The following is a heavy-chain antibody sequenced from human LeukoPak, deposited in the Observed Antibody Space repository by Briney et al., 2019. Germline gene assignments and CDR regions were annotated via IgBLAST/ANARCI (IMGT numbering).Heavy chain of an antibody. CDR3: ARDDPLDKISSGWGP. D-gene: IGHD6-19*01. V-gene: IGHV1-2*02. J-gene: IGHJ5*02. Sequence: ASVKVSCKASGYTFTGYYMHWVRQAPGQGLEWMGWINPNSGGTNYAQKFQGRVTMTRDTSTNTVYMELSSLRSEDTAVYYCARDDPLDKISSGWGPWGQGTLVTVSS. CDR2: INPNSGGT. CDR1: GYTFTGYY.